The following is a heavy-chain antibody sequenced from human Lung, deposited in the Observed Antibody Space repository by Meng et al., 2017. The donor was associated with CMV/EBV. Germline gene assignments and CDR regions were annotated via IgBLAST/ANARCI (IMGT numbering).Heavy chain of an antibody. V-gene: IGHV3-23*01. CDR1: GFTFSSYA. D-gene: IGHD3-10*01. J-gene: IGHJ4*02. Sequence: GGSLRLXRAASGFTFSSYAMSWVRQAPGKGLEWVSAISGSGGSTYYADSVKGRFTISRDNSKNTLYLQMNSLRAEDTAVYYCAKRLGGLLSSDADLGYWGQGTXVTVSS. CDR2: ISGSGGST. CDR3: AKRLGGLLSSDADLGY.